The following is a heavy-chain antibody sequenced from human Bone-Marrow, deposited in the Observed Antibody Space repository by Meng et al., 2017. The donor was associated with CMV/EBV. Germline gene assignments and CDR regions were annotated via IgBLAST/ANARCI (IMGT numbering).Heavy chain of an antibody. CDR3: ARAPRGSPGNY. J-gene: IGHJ4*02. CDR1: GFTFRNFG. D-gene: IGHD1-26*01. CDR2: IRFNGKNE. Sequence: GGSLRLSCAASGFTFRNFGMHWVRQAPGKGLEWVAFIRFNGKNEYYADSVRGRFTISRDNAKNSLYLQMNSLRAEDTAVYYCARAPRGSPGNYWGQGTLVTASS. V-gene: IGHV3-30*02.